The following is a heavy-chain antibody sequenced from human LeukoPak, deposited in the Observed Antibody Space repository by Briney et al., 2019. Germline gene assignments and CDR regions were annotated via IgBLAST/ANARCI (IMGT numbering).Heavy chain of an antibody. CDR2: IYYSGST. J-gene: IGHJ6*03. CDR1: GGSFSGYY. CDR3: ARDPIRALYYYYYMDV. Sequence: SETLSLTCAVYGGSFSGYYWSWIRQPPGKGLEWIGSIYYSGSTYYNPSLKSRVTISVDTSKNQFSLKLSSVTAADTAVYYCARDPIRALYYYYYMDVWGKGTTVTVSS. V-gene: IGHV4-34*01. D-gene: IGHD4/OR15-4a*01.